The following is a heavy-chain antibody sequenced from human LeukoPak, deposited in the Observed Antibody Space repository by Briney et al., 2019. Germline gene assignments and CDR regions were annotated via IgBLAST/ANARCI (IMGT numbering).Heavy chain of an antibody. CDR3: ARVGFDSSGDNDAFDI. CDR2: INSDGSST. J-gene: IGHJ3*02. D-gene: IGHD4-17*01. CDR1: GFTFSSYW. V-gene: IGHV3-74*01. Sequence: PGGSLRLSCAASGFTFSSYWMHCVRQAPGKGLVWVSRINSDGSSTSYADSVKGRFTISRDNAKNTLYLQMNSLRAEDTAVYYCARVGFDSSGDNDAFDIWGQGTMVTVSS.